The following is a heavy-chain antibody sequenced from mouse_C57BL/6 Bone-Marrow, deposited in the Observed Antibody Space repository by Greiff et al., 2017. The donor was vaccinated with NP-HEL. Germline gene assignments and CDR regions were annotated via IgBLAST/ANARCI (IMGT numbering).Heavy chain of an antibody. CDR1: GFNIKDDY. Sequence: EVQLQQSGAELVRPGASVKLSCTASGFNIKDDYMHWVKQRPEQGLEWIGWIDPENGDTEYASKFQGKATITADTSSNTAYLQLSSLTSEDTAVYYCTRIYYYGSSDWYFDVWGTGTTVTVSS. J-gene: IGHJ1*03. CDR2: IDPENGDT. CDR3: TRIYYYGSSDWYFDV. V-gene: IGHV14-4*01. D-gene: IGHD1-1*01.